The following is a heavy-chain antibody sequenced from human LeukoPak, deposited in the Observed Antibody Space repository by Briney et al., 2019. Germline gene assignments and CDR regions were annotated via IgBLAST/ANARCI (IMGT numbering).Heavy chain of an antibody. D-gene: IGHD3-10*01. J-gene: IGHJ5*02. V-gene: IGHV4-4*07. CDR1: GGSISSFY. CDR2: IYTSGRT. CDR3: ARASTIITLVRGVINSPYGVDP. Sequence: SETLSLTPTVSGGSISSFYWSCVPQRAGRGLEWIWRIYTSGRTNNNPSLKMRVFKSVATPTNPFSLKPSSVTAAHTAVYYCARASTIITLVRGVINSPYGVDPCGQGTLVTVSS.